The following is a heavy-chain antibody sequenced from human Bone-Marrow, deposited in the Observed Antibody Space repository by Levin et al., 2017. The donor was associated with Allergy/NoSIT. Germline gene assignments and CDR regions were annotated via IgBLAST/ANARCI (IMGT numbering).Heavy chain of an antibody. D-gene: IGHD6-19*01. J-gene: IGHJ5*02. CDR3: ARKSFFRTPPPEQWVIHLGFDP. CDR2: ITPIFGTP. CDR1: GGTFSNFG. V-gene: IGHV1-69*13. Sequence: GASVKVSCKLSGGTFSNFGVNWVRQAPGQGLDWMGGITPIFGTPNYAEKFQDRVTITVDDSTSTTYLEVSSLTSDDTAIYYCARKSFFRTPPPEQWVIHLGFDPWGQGTLVTVSP.